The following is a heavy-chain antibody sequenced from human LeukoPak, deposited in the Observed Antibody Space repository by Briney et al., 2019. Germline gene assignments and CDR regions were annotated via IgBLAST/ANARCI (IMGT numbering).Heavy chain of an antibody. CDR1: GFIFSNHG. CDR3: VAGNGWLGDY. D-gene: IGHD6-19*01. Sequence: GGSLRLSCAASGFIFSNHGMNWVRQPPGKGLEWVSGVSPNGETAYYADSVKGRFTISRDNSKNTLYLQTNSLRAEDTAVYYCVAGNGWLGDYWGQGTLVTVSS. V-gene: IGHV3-23*01. J-gene: IGHJ4*02. CDR2: VSPNGETA.